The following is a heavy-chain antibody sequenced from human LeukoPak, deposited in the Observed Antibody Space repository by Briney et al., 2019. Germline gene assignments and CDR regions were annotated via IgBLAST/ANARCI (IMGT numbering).Heavy chain of an antibody. Sequence: ASVKVSCKASGYTFTSYGISWVRQAPGQGLEWMGWISAYNGNTNYAQKLQGRVTMTTDTSTSTAYMELRSLRSDDTAVYYCARVLAVADLGTLFDCWGQGTLVTVSS. CDR3: ARVLAVADLGTLFDC. CDR2: ISAYNGNT. V-gene: IGHV1-18*01. D-gene: IGHD6-19*01. J-gene: IGHJ4*02. CDR1: GYTFTSYG.